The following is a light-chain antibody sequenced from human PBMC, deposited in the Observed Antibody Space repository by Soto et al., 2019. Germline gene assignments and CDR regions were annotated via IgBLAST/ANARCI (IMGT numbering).Light chain of an antibody. CDR2: GAS. CDR1: QSVSSSY. J-gene: IGKJ5*01. CDR3: QKYGSSPIT. Sequence: EIVLTQSPGTLSLSPGERATLSCRASQSVSSSYLAWYQQKPGQAPRLLIYGASSRATGIPDRFSGSGSGTDFTLTISRLEPEDFAVYYCQKYGSSPITFAQGTRLAIK. V-gene: IGKV3-20*01.